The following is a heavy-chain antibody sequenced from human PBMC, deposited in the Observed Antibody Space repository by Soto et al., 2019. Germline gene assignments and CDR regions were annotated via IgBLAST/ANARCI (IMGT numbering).Heavy chain of an antibody. V-gene: IGHV4-34*01. Sequence: SETLSLTCAVYGGSFSGYYWSWIRQPPGKGLEWIGEINHSGSTNYNPSLKSRVTISVDTSKNQFSLKLSSVTAADTAVYYCARIRSSSWYGPGDYWGQGTLVTVSS. CDR2: INHSGST. J-gene: IGHJ4*02. CDR3: ARIRSSSWYGPGDY. CDR1: GGSFSGYY. D-gene: IGHD6-13*01.